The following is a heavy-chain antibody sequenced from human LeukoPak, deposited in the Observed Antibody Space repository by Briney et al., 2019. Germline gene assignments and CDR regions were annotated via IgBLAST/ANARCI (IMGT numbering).Heavy chain of an antibody. V-gene: IGHV1-18*01. CDR3: ARGSYCSGGSCYSGGANDY. D-gene: IGHD2-15*01. CDR1: GYTFTSYG. CDR2: ISAYNGNT. J-gene: IGHJ4*02. Sequence: GASVKVSCKASGYTFTSYGISWVRQAPGQGLEWMGWISAYNGNTNYAQKLQGRVTMTTDTSTSTAYMELRSLRSDDTAVYYCARGSYCSGGSCYSGGANDYWGQGTLVTVSS.